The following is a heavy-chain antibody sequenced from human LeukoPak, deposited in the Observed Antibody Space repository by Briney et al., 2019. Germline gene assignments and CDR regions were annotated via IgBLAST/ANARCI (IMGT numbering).Heavy chain of an antibody. Sequence: GATVKISCKASGYTFTDYYMHWVQQAPGKGLEWMGRVDPEDGETIYAEKFQGRDTITADTSTDTAYMELSSLRSEDTAVYCCATVRGYSYGYAYWGQGTLVTVSS. CDR3: ATVRGYSYGYAY. CDR2: VDPEDGET. V-gene: IGHV1-69-2*01. CDR1: GYTFTDYY. J-gene: IGHJ4*02. D-gene: IGHD5-18*01.